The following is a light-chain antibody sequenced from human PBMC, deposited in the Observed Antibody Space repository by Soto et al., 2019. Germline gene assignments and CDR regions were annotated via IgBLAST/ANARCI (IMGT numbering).Light chain of an antibody. Sequence: DIQMTQSPSSLSASVGDRVTITCRASQSISGYLNWYQQKPGKAPKLLIYAASSLQSRVPSRFSGSGSGTDFTLTIRSLQREDFASYYCQQSYDNPLFGGGTKVEIK. V-gene: IGKV1-39*01. J-gene: IGKJ4*01. CDR3: QQSYDNPL. CDR2: AAS. CDR1: QSISGY.